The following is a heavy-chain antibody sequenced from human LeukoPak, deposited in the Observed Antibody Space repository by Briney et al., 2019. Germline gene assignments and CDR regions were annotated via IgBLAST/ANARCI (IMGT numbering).Heavy chain of an antibody. D-gene: IGHD3-10*01. Sequence: PGGSLRLSCAASGFTFSSYAMSWVRQAPGKGLEWVSAMSGSGGSTYYADSVKGRFTISRDNSKNTLYLQMNSLRAEDTAVYYCAKEEQLITMVRRALSYYFDYWGQGTLVTVSS. J-gene: IGHJ4*02. CDR1: GFTFSSYA. CDR3: AKEEQLITMVRRALSYYFDY. V-gene: IGHV3-23*01. CDR2: MSGSGGST.